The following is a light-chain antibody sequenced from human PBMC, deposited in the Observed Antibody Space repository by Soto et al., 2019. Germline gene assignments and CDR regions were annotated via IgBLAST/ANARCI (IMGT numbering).Light chain of an antibody. CDR3: QQRSNWPPEVT. V-gene: IGKV3-11*01. CDR2: DAS. CDR1: QSVRSS. Sequence: PDTLSLSPGERATLSCRASQSVRSSLAWYQQKPGQAPRLLIYDASNRATGIPARFSGSGSGTDFTLTISSLEPEDFAVYYCQQRSNWPPEVTFGPGTKVDIK. J-gene: IGKJ3*01.